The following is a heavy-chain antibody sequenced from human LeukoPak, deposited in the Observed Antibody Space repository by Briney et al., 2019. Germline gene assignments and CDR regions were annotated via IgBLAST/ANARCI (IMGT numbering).Heavy chain of an antibody. CDR3: AKVKSDYDILTGYYWAYFDY. Sequence: GGSLRLSCAAAGFTVSSNYMSWVRQAPGKGLEWVSAISGSGGSTYYADSVKGRSTISRDNSKNTLYLQMNSLRAEDTAVYYCAKVKSDYDILTGYYWAYFDYWGQGTLVTVSS. CDR2: ISGSGGST. J-gene: IGHJ4*02. D-gene: IGHD3-9*01. CDR1: GFTVSSNY. V-gene: IGHV3-23*01.